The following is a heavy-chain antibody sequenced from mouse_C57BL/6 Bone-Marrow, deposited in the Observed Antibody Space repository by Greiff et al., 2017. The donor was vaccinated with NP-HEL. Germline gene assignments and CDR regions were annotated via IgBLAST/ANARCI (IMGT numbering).Heavy chain of an antibody. CDR1: GFTFTDYY. J-gene: IGHJ2*01. Sequence: EVQVVESGPVLVKPGPSVKISCKASGFTFTDYYMHWVKQSHGKSLEWIGLVYPYNGGTSYNQKFKGKATLTVDTSSSTAYMELNSLTSEDSAVYYWASSGGLRRTLYYDFGGRGTTLTVTS. D-gene: IGHD2-4*01. CDR3: ASSGGLRRTLYYDF. CDR2: VYPYNGGT. V-gene: IGHV1-36*01.